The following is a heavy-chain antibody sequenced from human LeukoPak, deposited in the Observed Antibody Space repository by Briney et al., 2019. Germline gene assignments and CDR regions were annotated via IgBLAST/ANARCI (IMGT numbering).Heavy chain of an antibody. Sequence: GGSLRLSCAASGFTFSSYAMSWVRQAPGKGLEWVSAISGSGGSTHYADSVKGRFTISRDNSKNTLFLQMNSLRAEDTAVYYCAKLGYSYGPYDAFDIWGQGTMVTVSS. J-gene: IGHJ3*02. CDR3: AKLGYSYGPYDAFDI. V-gene: IGHV3-23*01. D-gene: IGHD5-18*01. CDR2: ISGSGGST. CDR1: GFTFSSYA.